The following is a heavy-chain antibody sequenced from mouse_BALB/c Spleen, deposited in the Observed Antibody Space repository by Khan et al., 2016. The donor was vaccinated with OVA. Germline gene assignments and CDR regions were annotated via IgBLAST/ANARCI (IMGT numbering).Heavy chain of an antibody. CDR2: ISYSGST. CDR1: GYSITSDYA. CDR3: GSIRSYYRFSFFDS. V-gene: IGHV3-2*02. J-gene: IGHJ2*01. D-gene: IGHD2-14*01. Sequence: EVQLQESGPGLVKPSQSLSLTCTVTGYSITSDYAWNWIRQFPGNQLEWMGYISYSGSTSYNPSLESRISIIRDTSKNQFFLQLNSVTTADTATYFCGSIRSYYRFSFFDSWGQGTTLTVSS.